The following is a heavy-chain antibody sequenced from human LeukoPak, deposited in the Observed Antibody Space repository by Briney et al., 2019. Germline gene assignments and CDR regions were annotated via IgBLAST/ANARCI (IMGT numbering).Heavy chain of an antibody. V-gene: IGHV3-9*01. J-gene: IGHJ4*02. CDR3: AKGMVWFGELLAGSYFDY. D-gene: IGHD3-10*01. Sequence: GGSLRLSCAASGFTFDDYAMHWVQQAPGKGLEWVSGISWNSGSIGYADSVKGRFTISRDNAKNSLYLQMNSLRAEDTALYYCAKGMVWFGELLAGSYFDYWGQGTLVTVSS. CDR1: GFTFDDYA. CDR2: ISWNSGSI.